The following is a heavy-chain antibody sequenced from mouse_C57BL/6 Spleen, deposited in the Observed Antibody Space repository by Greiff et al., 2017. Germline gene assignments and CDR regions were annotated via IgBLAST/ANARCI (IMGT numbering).Heavy chain of an antibody. J-gene: IGHJ2*01. CDR3: ARDYYGTPFDY. CDR1: GFTFSSYA. V-gene: IGHV5-4*01. D-gene: IGHD1-1*01. Sequence: EVMLVESGGGLVKPGGSLKLSCAASGFTFSSYAISWVRQTPEKRLEWVATISDGGSYTYYPDNVKGRFTISRDNAKNNLYLQMSHLKSEDTAMYYCARDYYGTPFDYWGQGTTLTVSS. CDR2: ISDGGSYT.